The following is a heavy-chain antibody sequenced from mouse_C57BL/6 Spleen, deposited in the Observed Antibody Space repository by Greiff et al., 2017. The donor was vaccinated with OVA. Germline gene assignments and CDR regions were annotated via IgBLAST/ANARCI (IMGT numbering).Heavy chain of an antibody. Sequence: EVKLQQSGPELVKPGASVKISCKASGYTFTDYYMNWVKQSHGKSLEWIGDINPNNGGTSYNQKFKGKATLTVDKSSSTAYMELRSLTSEDSAVYYCARLGTDDAMDYWGQGTSVTVSS. D-gene: IGHD2-14*01. V-gene: IGHV1-26*01. CDR1: GYTFTDYY. J-gene: IGHJ4*01. CDR3: ARLGTDDAMDY. CDR2: INPNNGGT.